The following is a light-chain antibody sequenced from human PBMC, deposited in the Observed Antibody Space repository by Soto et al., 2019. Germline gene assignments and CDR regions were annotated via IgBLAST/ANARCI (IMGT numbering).Light chain of an antibody. J-gene: IGKJ5*01. Sequence: IQMTQSPSSLSASVGYRATLTVRASQDINKNLIWYQQKPGKDPKLLIYDASDLETGVPSRFSGSGSGTGFTFTISSLQPEDFATYYCQKYESLPLNFGQGTRLEIK. CDR2: DAS. V-gene: IGKV1-33*01. CDR3: QKYESLPLN. CDR1: QDINKN.